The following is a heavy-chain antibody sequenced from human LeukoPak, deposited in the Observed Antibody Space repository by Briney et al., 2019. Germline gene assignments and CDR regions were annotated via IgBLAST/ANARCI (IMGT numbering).Heavy chain of an antibody. D-gene: IGHD6-13*01. CDR3: ARRSTAPIAGTGVNWFDP. J-gene: IGHJ5*02. CDR1: GGSISSSSYY. Sequence: SETLSLTCTVSGGSISSSSYYWGWIRQPPGKGLEWIGSIYYSGSTYYNPSLKSRVTISVDTSKNQFSLKLSSVTAADTAVYYCARRSTAPIAGTGVNWFDPWGPGTLVTVSS. CDR2: IYYSGST. V-gene: IGHV4-39*01.